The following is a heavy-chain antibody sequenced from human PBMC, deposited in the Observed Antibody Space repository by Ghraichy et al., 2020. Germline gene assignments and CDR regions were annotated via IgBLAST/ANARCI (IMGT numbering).Heavy chain of an antibody. V-gene: IGHV1-2*02. CDR3: ARIPSF. J-gene: IGHJ6*02. CDR2: INTNSGET. CDR1: GYSFSTFY. Sequence: CKASGYSFSTFYIHWVPQAPGHGLEWMGWINTNSGETSYAQNFQGRVTVTRDTSISTAYMELSGLTSDDTAVYYCARIPSFWGPGTKVTVSS.